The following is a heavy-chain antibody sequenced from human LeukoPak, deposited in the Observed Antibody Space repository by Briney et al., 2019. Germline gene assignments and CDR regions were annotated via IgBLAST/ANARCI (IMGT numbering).Heavy chain of an antibody. D-gene: IGHD3-9*01. CDR2: IYYSGST. Sequence: SETLSLTCTVSGGSISSGDYYWSWIRQPPGKGLEWIGYIYYSGSTYYNPSLKSRVTISVDTSKNQFSLNLYSVTAADTAVYYCARAPYDILTGYFLFDSWGQGTLITVSS. CDR3: ARAPYDILTGYFLFDS. V-gene: IGHV4-30-4*01. CDR1: GGSISSGDYY. J-gene: IGHJ4*02.